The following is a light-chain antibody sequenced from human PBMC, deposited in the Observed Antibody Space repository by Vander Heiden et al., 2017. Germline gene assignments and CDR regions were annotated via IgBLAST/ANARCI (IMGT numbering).Light chain of an antibody. J-gene: IGKJ1*01. V-gene: IGKV1-39*01. CDR1: QSISSY. CDR2: AAS. CDR3: QQSYSTPPLT. Sequence: DLQRTQPPSSLTASVGDRVTITCRASQSISSYLNWYQQQPGNAPKLLIYAASSLQSGVPSRFSGSGSGTDFTLTISSLQPEDFATYYCQQSYSTPPLTFGQGTKVEIK.